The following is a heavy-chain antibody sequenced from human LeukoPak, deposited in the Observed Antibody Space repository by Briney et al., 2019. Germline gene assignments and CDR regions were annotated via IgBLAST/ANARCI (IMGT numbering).Heavy chain of an antibody. CDR1: GGSISSGGYY. D-gene: IGHD3-22*01. Sequence: SQTLSLICTVSGGSISSGGYYWSWIRQHPGKGLEWLGYIQNSGSTYYNPSLKSRVTMSVVMSKNQFSLKLSSVTAADTAVYYCASSFYSDSSGYIFQPWGQGTLVTVSS. J-gene: IGHJ1*01. CDR3: ASSFYSDSSGYIFQP. V-gene: IGHV4-31*03. CDR2: IQNSGST.